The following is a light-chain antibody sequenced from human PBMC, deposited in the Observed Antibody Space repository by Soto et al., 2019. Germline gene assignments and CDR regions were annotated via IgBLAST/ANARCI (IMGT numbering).Light chain of an antibody. CDR3: QQYGTSPLT. J-gene: IGKJ4*01. CDR1: QSVSSGY. V-gene: IGKV3-20*01. Sequence: EIVLTQSPGTLSLSPGERATLSCRASQSVSSGYLAWYQQKPGQAPRLLIYGASSRATGIPDRFSGSGSGTDFTLTISRPEPEDFAVYYCQQYGTSPLTFGGGTRVEIK. CDR2: GAS.